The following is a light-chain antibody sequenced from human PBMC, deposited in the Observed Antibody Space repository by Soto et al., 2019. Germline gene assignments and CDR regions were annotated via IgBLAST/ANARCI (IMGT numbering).Light chain of an antibody. CDR1: QSVRSNY. Sequence: EIVLTQSPVTLSFSPLERATLSCIASQSVRSNYLAWYQQKPGQAPRLLIYHASSRATGIPDRFSGSGSGTDFTLTITRLEPEDFAVYFCQQYGRSPQTFGQGTKVDIK. V-gene: IGKV3-20*01. CDR2: HAS. J-gene: IGKJ1*01. CDR3: QQYGRSPQT.